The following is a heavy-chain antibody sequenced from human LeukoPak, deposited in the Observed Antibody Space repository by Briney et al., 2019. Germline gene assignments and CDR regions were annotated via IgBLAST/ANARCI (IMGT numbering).Heavy chain of an antibody. CDR1: GGSFSGYY. J-gene: IGHJ4*02. D-gene: IGHD6-25*01. Sequence: PSETLSLTCAVYGGSFSGYYWSWIRQPPGKGLEWIGEISHRGSTNYNPSLKSRVTISVDASRNQFSLKLTSVTAADTAVFYCARGLDSSGDYWGQGTLVTVSS. V-gene: IGHV4-34*01. CDR2: ISHRGST. CDR3: ARGLDSSGDY.